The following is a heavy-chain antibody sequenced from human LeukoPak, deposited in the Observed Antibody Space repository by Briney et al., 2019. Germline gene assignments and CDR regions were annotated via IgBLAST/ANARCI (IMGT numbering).Heavy chain of an antibody. J-gene: IGHJ4*02. V-gene: IGHV3-23*01. Sequence: QAGGSLRLSCAASGFTFSSYAMSWVRQAPGKGLEWVSAISGSGASTYYADSVKGRFTISRDNTKNTLYLQMNSLRAEDTAVYYCAPARTYYYDSGTYSFDYWGQGTLVTVSS. D-gene: IGHD3-22*01. CDR2: ISGSGAST. CDR3: APARTYYYDSGTYSFDY. CDR1: GFTFSSYA.